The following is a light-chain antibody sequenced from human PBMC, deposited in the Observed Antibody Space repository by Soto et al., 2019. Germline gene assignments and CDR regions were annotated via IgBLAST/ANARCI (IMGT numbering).Light chain of an antibody. CDR2: GAS. CDR3: QQYNNWPLT. J-gene: IGKJ4*01. V-gene: IGKV3-15*01. CDR1: QSVSSN. Sequence: EIVMTHSPATLSVSPGERATLSCRASQSVSSNLACYQQKRGQAPRLLIYGASTRATGIPARFSGSGSATEFTLTISSLQSEDFAVYYCQQYNNWPLTFGGGTKVDIK.